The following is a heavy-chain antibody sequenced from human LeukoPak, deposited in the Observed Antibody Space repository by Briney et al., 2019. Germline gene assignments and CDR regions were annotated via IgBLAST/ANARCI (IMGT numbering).Heavy chain of an antibody. V-gene: IGHV4-59*01. CDR3: ARGNGWYYY. CDR1: GGSISSYS. Sequence: SETLSLTCTVSGGSISSYSWSWIRQPPGKGLEWIGYTYYSGSTNYNPSLKSRVTISVDTSESQFSLKLTSVTAAGTAVYYCARGNGWYYYWGQGTLVTVSS. D-gene: IGHD6-19*01. CDR2: TYYSGST. J-gene: IGHJ4*02.